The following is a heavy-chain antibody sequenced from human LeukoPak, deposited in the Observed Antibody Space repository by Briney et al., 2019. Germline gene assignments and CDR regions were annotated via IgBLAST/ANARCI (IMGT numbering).Heavy chain of an antibody. CDR3: AAPGCSSACYYYMDV. V-gene: IGHV3-74*03. CDR2: INDDGSKT. J-gene: IGHJ6*03. Sequence: GGSLRLSCAASGLTFSSYWMHWVRQAPGKGLVWVSRINDDGSKTTYADSVKGRFTISRDNAENTLYLQMNSLRAEDTAVYYCAAPGCSSACYYYMDVWGKGTTVTVSS. D-gene: IGHD2-2*01. CDR1: GLTFSSYW.